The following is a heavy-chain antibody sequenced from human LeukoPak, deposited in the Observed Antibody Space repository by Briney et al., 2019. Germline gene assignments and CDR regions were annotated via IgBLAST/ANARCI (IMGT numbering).Heavy chain of an antibody. CDR1: GFTFSTYG. CDR2: IRYDGSNK. J-gene: IGHJ4*02. Sequence: GGSLRLSCAASGFTFSTYGIHWVRQAPGKGLEWVAFIRYDGSNKYYADSVKGRFTISRDNSKNTLYLQMNSLRAEDTAVYYCARDHSSGWFFDYWGQGTLVTVSS. D-gene: IGHD6-19*01. V-gene: IGHV3-30*02. CDR3: ARDHSSGWFFDY.